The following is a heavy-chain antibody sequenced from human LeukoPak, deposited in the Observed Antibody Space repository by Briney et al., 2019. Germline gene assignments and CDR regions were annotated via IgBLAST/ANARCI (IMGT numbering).Heavy chain of an antibody. Sequence: GESLKISCKTSGYSFATYWIGWVRQMPGKGLEWMGIIYPGDSDTRYSPSFQGQVSISADKSISVAYLQWSSLKASDTAMYYCARHSKPGIALAGTADYWGQGTLVTVSS. CDR1: GYSFATYW. V-gene: IGHV5-51*01. D-gene: IGHD6-19*01. CDR3: ARHSKPGIALAGTADY. CDR2: IYPGDSDT. J-gene: IGHJ4*02.